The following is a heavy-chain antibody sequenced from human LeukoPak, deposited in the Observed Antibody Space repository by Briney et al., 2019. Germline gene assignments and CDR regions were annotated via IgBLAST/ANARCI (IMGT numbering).Heavy chain of an antibody. V-gene: IGHV4-59*08. CDR3: ARHGLYLRVATQDWFDS. D-gene: IGHD5/OR15-5a*01. J-gene: IGHJ5*01. CDR2: ISSSGTT. CDR1: GGSITNNF. Sequence: SETLSLTCTVSGGSITNNFWTWIRQAPGKRLEWIGYISSSGTTNYNPSLKSRVILSVDTSKNQFSLRLSSVTAADTAVYFCARHGLYLRVATQDWFDSWGQGTLVTVSS.